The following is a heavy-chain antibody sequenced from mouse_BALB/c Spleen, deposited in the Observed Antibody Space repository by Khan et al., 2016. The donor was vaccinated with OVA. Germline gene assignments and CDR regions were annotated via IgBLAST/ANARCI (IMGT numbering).Heavy chain of an antibody. CDR3: TRDRIDY. Sequence: QVQLQQSGAALAKPGASVKMSCKASGYTFSTYWMHWVKQRPEQGLEWIGYINPTSGYTDYNEKFKDKATLSADKSSSTAYMQLSRLTSEDSAVYYCTRDRIDYWGQGTTLTVSS. J-gene: IGHJ2*01. CDR1: GYTFSTYW. V-gene: IGHV1-7*01. CDR2: INPTSGYT.